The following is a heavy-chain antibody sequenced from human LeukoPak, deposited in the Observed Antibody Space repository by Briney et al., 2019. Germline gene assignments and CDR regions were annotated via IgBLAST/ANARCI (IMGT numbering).Heavy chain of an antibody. J-gene: IGHJ6*03. V-gene: IGHV3-23*01. D-gene: IGHD2-8*01. CDR1: GFTFSSYG. CDR2: ISGSGGST. Sequence: PGGTLRLSCAASGFTFSSYGMSWVRQAPGKGLEWVSAISGSGGSTYYADSVKGRFSISRDSSKNILYLQMNSLRAEDTAVYYCAKDRCSNGIGCYYCYMDVWGKGTTVTISS. CDR3: AKDRCSNGIGCYYCYMDV.